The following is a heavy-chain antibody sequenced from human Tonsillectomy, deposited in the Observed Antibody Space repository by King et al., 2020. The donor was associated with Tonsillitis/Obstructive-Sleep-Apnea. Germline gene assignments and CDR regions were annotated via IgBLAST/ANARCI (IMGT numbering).Heavy chain of an antibody. J-gene: IGHJ4*02. CDR2: INWNGDST. Sequence: VQLVESGGRVVRPGGSLRLSCAASGFSFGDYGMSWVRQAPGKGLEWVSGINWNGDSTGYADSVKGRFTISRDNTKNTLYLQMNSLRAEDTAFYYCAKNYGDPDYWGQGPLVTVAS. D-gene: IGHD4-17*01. CDR1: GFSFGDYG. V-gene: IGHV3-20*04. CDR3: AKNYGDPDY.